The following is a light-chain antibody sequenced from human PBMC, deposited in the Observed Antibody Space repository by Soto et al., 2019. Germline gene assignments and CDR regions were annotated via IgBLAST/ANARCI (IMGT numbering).Light chain of an antibody. CDR1: QSISSW. CDR2: KAP. V-gene: IGKV1-5*03. J-gene: IGKJ1*01. CDR3: PQYSTYVWT. Sequence: DIQMTQSPSTLSASIGDRVTITCRASQSISSWLAWYQQKPGKAPKLLIYKAPSLESGVPSRFSGSRSGTEYTLSISSLQPDDFAAYYCPQYSTYVWTFGQGTKVEI.